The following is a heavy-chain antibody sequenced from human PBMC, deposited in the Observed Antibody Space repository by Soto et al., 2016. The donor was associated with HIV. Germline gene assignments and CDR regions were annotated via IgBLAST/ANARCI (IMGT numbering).Heavy chain of an antibody. J-gene: IGHJ3*02. V-gene: IGHV1-2*02. CDR3: ARDGDVGWDAFEI. D-gene: IGHD7-27*01. Sequence: QVQLVQSGADVKKPGASVKVSCKASGYTFTDYYMHWVRRAPGQGLEWMGWINPKSGGTNYAQKFQGRVTLTRDTSITTVYMELRSLRSDDTAVYYCARDGDVGWDAFEIWGQGTKLTVSS. CDR2: INPKSGGT. CDR1: GYTFTDYY.